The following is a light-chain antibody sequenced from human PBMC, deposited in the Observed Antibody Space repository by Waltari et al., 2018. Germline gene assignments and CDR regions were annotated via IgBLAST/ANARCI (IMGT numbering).Light chain of an antibody. Sequence: IQMTQSPSSLSGFVGDRVTISCRASQDITNALAWYQHKLGIAPKLLIYATSKLEGGVPARFSGRGSGTTYTLTIDSLQSDDSASYFCQQYFSVPLTFGGGSKIEI. CDR2: ATS. CDR3: QQYFSVPLT. J-gene: IGKJ4*01. CDR1: QDITNA. V-gene: IGKV1-NL1*01.